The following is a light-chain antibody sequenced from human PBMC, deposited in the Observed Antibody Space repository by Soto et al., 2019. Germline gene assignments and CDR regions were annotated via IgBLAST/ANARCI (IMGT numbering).Light chain of an antibody. CDR3: QSYDSSHYV. CDR1: SSNIGAGYE. CDR2: GNS. Sequence: QSVLTQPPSVSGAPGQRVTISCTGSSSNIGAGYEVHWYQQLPGTAPKLLIYGNSNRPSGVPDRFSGSKSGTSASLAITGLQAEDEADYYCQSYDSSHYVFGTGTKVTVL. J-gene: IGLJ1*01. V-gene: IGLV1-40*01.